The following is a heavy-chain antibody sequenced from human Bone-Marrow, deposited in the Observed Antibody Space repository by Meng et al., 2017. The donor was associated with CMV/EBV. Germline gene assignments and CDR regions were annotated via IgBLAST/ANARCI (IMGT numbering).Heavy chain of an antibody. CDR2: IRYDGSNK. V-gene: IGHV3-30*02. CDR1: GFTFSSYG. Sequence: GESLKISCAASGFTFSSYGMHWVRQAPGKGLEWVAFIRYDGSNKYYADSVKGRFTISRDNSKNTLYLQMNSLRAEDTAVYYCAKNPGYNSETSFDYWGQGNRV. CDR3: AKNPGYNSETSFDY. D-gene: IGHD5-24*01. J-gene: IGHJ4*02.